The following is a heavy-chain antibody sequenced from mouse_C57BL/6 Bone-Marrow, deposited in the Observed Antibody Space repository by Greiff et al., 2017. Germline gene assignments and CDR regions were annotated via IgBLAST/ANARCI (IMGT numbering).Heavy chain of an antibody. J-gene: IGHJ1*03. Sequence: QVQLKESGAELARPGASVKLSCKASGYTFTSYGISWVKQRTGQGLEWIGEIYPRSGNTYYNEKFKGKATLTADKSSSTAYMELRSLTSEDSAVYFCARGPLNWYFDVWGTATTVTVSS. V-gene: IGHV1-81*01. CDR1: GYTFTSYG. CDR2: IYPRSGNT. CDR3: ARGPLNWYFDV.